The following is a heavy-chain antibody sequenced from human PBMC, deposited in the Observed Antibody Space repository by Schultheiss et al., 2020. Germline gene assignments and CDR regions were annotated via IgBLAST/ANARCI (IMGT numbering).Heavy chain of an antibody. D-gene: IGHD3-3*01. J-gene: IGHJ4*02. V-gene: IGHV4-4*07. Sequence: SETLSLTCTVSGGSISSYYWSWIRQPAGKGLEWIGRIYTSGSTNYNPSLKSRVTISVDTSKNQFSLKLSSVTAADTAVYYCARSGHYDFWSGYYNLHFDYWGQGTLVTVSS. CDR3: ARSGHYDFWSGYYNLHFDY. CDR1: GGSISSYY. CDR2: IYTSGST.